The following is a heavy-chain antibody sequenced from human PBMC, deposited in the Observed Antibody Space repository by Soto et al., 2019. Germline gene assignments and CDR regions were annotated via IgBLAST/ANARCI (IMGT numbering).Heavy chain of an antibody. V-gene: IGHV1-18*01. J-gene: IGHJ4*02. Sequence: QVQLVQSGPEVKKPGASVKVSCKTSGYTFTSYGISWVRQAPGQGLEWMGWITTDKGKTNYAQKFQGRVTMTTDTSTSTDYMELRSLRSDDTAVYYCAPRSPAFDYWGQGTLVTASS. CDR1: GYTFTSYG. CDR3: APRSPAFDY. CDR2: ITTDKGKT.